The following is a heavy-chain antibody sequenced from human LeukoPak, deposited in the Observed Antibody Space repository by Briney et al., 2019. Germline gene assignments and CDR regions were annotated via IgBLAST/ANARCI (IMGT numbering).Heavy chain of an antibody. V-gene: IGHV1-3*02. J-gene: IGHJ1*01. CDR2: SNAGNGNT. CDR1: GYTFTSYA. D-gene: IGHD2-21*01. Sequence: GASVKVSCKASGYTFTSYAMHWVRQAPGQRLEWMGWSNAGNGNTKYSQEFQGRVTITRDTSTSTVYMELSSLRSEDTAVYYCARDESTSILWWWGQGTLVTVSS. CDR3: ARDESTSILWW.